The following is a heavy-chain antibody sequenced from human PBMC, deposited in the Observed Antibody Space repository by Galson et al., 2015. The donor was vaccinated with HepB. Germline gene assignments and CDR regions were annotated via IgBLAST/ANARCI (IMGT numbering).Heavy chain of an antibody. V-gene: IGHV3-7*05. CDR3: AREGDILTGYYQRRYGMDV. CDR1: GFTFSSFR. CDR2: INQDGSEK. J-gene: IGHJ6*02. Sequence: SLRLSCAASGFTFSSFRMSWVRQSPGKGLEWVANINQDGSEKYSVDSVKGRFAVPRDNAKNSLYLQMHNLRVEDTAVYYCAREGDILTGYYQRRYGMDVWGQGTTVTVS. D-gene: IGHD3-9*01.